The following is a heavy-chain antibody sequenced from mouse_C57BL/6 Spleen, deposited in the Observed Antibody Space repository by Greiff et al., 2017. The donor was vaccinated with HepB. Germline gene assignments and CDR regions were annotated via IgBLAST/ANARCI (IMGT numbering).Heavy chain of an antibody. CDR3: TRSYYGSSYYAMDY. Sequence: VQLQQSGTVLARPGASVKMSCKTSGYTFTSYWMHWVKQRPGQGLEWIGAIYPGNSDTSYNQKFKGKAKLTAVTSASTAYMELSSLTNEDSAVDYCTRSYYGSSYYAMDYWGQGTSVTVSS. CDR2: IYPGNSDT. D-gene: IGHD1-1*01. J-gene: IGHJ4*01. CDR1: GYTFTSYW. V-gene: IGHV1-5*01.